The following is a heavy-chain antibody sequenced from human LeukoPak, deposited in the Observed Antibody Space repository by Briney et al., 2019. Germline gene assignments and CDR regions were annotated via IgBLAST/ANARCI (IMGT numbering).Heavy chain of an antibody. D-gene: IGHD6-13*01. CDR3: ARGRVSSRPRFDY. J-gene: IGHJ4*02. V-gene: IGHV4-59*08. CDR2: IYYTGAT. Sequence: SETLSLTCTVSGGSISSYYWTWIRQPPGKGLEWIGYIYYTGATSYNPSLKSRVTISVDTSKKQFSLKLTSVAAADTAVYYCARGRVSSRPRFDYWGQGTLVTVSS. CDR1: GGSISSYY.